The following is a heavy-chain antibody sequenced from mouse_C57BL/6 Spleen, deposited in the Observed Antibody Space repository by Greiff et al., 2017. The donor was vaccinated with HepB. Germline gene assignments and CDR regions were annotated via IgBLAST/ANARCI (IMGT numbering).Heavy chain of an antibody. J-gene: IGHJ3*01. CDR1: GYTFTDYN. V-gene: IGHV1-22*01. CDR3: ARRRGTAWFAY. CDR2: INPNNGGT. Sequence: VQLKESGPELVKPGASVKMSCKASGYTFTDYNMHWVKQSHGKSLEWIGYINPNNGGTSYNQKFKGKATLTVNKSSSTAYMELRSLTSEDSAVYYCARRRGTAWFAYWGQGTLVTVSA. D-gene: IGHD3-3*01.